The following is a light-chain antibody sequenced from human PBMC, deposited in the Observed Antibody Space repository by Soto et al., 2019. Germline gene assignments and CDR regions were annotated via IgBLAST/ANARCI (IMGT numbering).Light chain of an antibody. CDR3: QSYDNSLTAYV. CDR1: SSNIGAGYD. CDR2: DNT. J-gene: IGLJ1*01. V-gene: IGLV1-40*01. Sequence: QSVLTQPPSVSGAPGQRVTISCTGSSSNIGAGYDVHWYQQLPGTAPKLLIYDNTNRPSGVPDRFSGSKSGTSSSLAITGLQAADEADYYCQSYDNSLTAYVFRTGTKVTVL.